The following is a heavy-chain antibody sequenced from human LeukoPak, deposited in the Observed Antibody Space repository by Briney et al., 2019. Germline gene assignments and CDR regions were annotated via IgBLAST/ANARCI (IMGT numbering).Heavy chain of an antibody. CDR1: GYTFTGYY. J-gene: IGHJ6*03. V-gene: IGHV1-2*02. Sequence: ASVKVSCKASGYTFTGYYMHWVRQAPGQGLEWMGWINPNSGGTNYAQKFQGRVTMTRDTSISTAYMELSRLRSEDTAVYYCARGLRGYCSSTSCYTEGPYYYYYYYMDVWGKGTTVTVSS. D-gene: IGHD2-2*02. CDR3: ARGLRGYCSSTSCYTEGPYYYYYYYMDV. CDR2: INPNSGGT.